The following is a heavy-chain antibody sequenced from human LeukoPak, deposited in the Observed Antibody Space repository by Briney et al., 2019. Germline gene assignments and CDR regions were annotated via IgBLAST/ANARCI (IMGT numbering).Heavy chain of an antibody. CDR3: AREIGYYGSGSYDGFDP. J-gene: IGHJ5*02. Sequence: TGGSLRLSCAASRFTFSDYYMSWIRQAPGKGLEWVSYISSSGSTIYYADSVKGRFTISRDNAKNSLYLQMNSLRAEDTAVYYCAREIGYYGSGSYDGFDPWGQGTLVTVSS. V-gene: IGHV3-11*04. D-gene: IGHD3-10*01. CDR1: RFTFSDYY. CDR2: ISSSGSTI.